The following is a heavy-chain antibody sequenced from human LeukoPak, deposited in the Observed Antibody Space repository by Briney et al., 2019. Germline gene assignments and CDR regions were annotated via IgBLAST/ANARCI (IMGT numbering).Heavy chain of an antibody. CDR3: ARVEYYKGAFDI. Sequence: PSETLSLTCTVSGGSISSGSYYWSWIRQPAGKGLEWIGRIYTSGSTNYNPSLKSRVTISVDTSKNQFSLKLSSVTAADTAVYYCARVEYYKGAFDIWGQGTMVTVSS. J-gene: IGHJ3*02. D-gene: IGHD2/OR15-2a*01. CDR2: IYTSGST. V-gene: IGHV4-61*02. CDR1: GGSISSGSYY.